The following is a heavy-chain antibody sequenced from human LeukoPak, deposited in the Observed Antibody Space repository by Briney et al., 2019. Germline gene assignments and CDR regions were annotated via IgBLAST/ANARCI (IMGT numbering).Heavy chain of an antibody. CDR1: GGPISSYH. CDR2: IYYSGST. J-gene: IGHJ4*02. CDR3: ARALYGDYPYYFDY. Sequence: SEPLSLTCSVSGGPISSYHWIWPPQPPGKALEWIGYIYYSGSTNYNPSLKSRVTISVDSSKNQFSLKLSSGSAADTAVYYCARALYGDYPYYFDYWGQGTLVTVSS. D-gene: IGHD4-17*01. V-gene: IGHV4-59*01.